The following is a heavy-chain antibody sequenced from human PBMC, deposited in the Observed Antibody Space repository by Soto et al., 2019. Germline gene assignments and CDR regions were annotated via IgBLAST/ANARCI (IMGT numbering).Heavy chain of an antibody. V-gene: IGHV3-33*01. J-gene: IGHJ4*02. CDR1: GFTFSSYG. D-gene: IGHD1-1*01. Sequence: QVQLVESGGGVVQPGRSLRLSCAASGFTFSSYGMHWVRQAPGKGLEWVAVIWYDGSNKYYADSVKGRFTISRDNSKNPLYLQMSSLRAEDMAVYYCASGALYKTGPTHFDYWGQGTLVTVSS. CDR3: ASGALYKTGPTHFDY. CDR2: IWYDGSNK.